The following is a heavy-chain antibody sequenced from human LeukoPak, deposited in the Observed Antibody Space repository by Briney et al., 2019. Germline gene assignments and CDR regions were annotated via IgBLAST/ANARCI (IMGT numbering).Heavy chain of an antibody. J-gene: IGHJ6*03. CDR3: AREETGNFEEYYMDV. CDR1: GGSISSYY. D-gene: IGHD1-1*01. V-gene: IGHV4-4*07. CDR2: IYTSGST. Sequence: SETLSLTCTVSGGSISSYYWSWIRQPPGKGLEWIGRIYTSGSTNYNPSLKSRVTMSVDTSKNQFSLKLSSVTAADTAVYYCAREETGNFEEYYMDVWGKGTTVTVSS.